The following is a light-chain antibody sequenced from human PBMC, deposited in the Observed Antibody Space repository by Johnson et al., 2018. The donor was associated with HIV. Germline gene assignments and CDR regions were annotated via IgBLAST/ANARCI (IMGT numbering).Light chain of an antibody. Sequence: QSVLTQPPSVSAAPGQKVTISCSGSSSKIGNKYVSWYQQLPGTAPKVLIYDNSKRPSGIPDRFSGSKSGTSATLVITGLQTGDEADYHCATWDSSLSAGYVFGTGTKVTVL. V-gene: IGLV1-51*01. J-gene: IGLJ1*01. CDR1: SSKIGNKY. CDR3: ATWDSSLSAGYV. CDR2: DNS.